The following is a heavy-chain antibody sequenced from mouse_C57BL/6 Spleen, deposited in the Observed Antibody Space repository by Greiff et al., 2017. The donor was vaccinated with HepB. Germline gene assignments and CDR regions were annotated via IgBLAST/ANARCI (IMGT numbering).Heavy chain of an antibody. J-gene: IGHJ2*01. Sequence: QVQLQQSGAELVRPGASVTLSCKASGYTFTDYEMHWVKQTPVHGLEWIGAIDPETGGTAYNQKFKGKAILTADKSSSTAYMELRSLTSEDSAVYYCTTIYYDYDGPCWWGQGTTLTVSS. D-gene: IGHD2-4*01. CDR3: TTIYYDYDGPCW. V-gene: IGHV1-15*01. CDR1: GYTFTDYE. CDR2: IDPETGGT.